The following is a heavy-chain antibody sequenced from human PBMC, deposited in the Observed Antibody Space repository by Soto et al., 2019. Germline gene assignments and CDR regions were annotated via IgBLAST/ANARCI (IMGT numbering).Heavy chain of an antibody. V-gene: IGHV3-48*03. J-gene: IGHJ4*02. CDR2: ISTSGSAI. CDR1: GITFSSYE. Sequence: GGSRRLSCAASGITFSSYEMNRVRQAPGKGLERVSYISTSGSAIYYADSVKGRLTISXXXAXXXXYLXXHXLRDEDTAVYYCARFHYWGQGTLVTVSS. CDR3: ARFHY.